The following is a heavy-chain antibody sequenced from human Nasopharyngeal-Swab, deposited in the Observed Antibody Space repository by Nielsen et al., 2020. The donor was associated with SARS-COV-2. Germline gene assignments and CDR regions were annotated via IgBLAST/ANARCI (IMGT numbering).Heavy chain of an antibody. D-gene: IGHD6-19*01. CDR2: IWYDGSNK. Sequence: VRPMPGKGLEWVAVIWYDGSNKYYADSVKGRFTISRDNSKNTLYLQMNSLRAEDTAVYYCARGTCDSSGWRPGMDVWGQGTTVTVSS. CDR3: ARGTCDSSGWRPGMDV. V-gene: IGHV3-33*01. J-gene: IGHJ6*02.